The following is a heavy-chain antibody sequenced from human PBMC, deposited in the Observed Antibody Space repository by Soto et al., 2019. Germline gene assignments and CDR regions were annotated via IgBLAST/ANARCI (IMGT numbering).Heavy chain of an antibody. D-gene: IGHD6-13*01. J-gene: IGHJ5*02. CDR3: ARGSRIAAAGNRGFDP. CDR2: ISAYNGNT. V-gene: IGHV1-18*01. Sequence: ASVKVSCKASGYTFTSYGISWVRQAPGQGLEWMGWISAYNGNTNYAQKLQGRVTMTTDTSTSTAYMELRSLRSDDTAVYYCARGSRIAAAGNRGFDPWGQGTLVTVSS. CDR1: GYTFTSYG.